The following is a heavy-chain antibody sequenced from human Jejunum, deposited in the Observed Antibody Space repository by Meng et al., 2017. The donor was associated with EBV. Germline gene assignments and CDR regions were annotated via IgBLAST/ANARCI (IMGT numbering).Heavy chain of an antibody. Sequence: GLVXPXXXLRLXXXASGFTFCSYAMNWVRQAPGKGLEWVSSISGSGDRTQYADSVKGRFTISRDNSKNTLYLQMNSLRAEDTALYYCAKDRAVVTQYYFEYWGQGTLVTVSS. J-gene: IGHJ4*02. CDR3: AKDRAVVTQYYFEY. V-gene: IGHV3-23*01. CDR1: GFTFCSYA. D-gene: IGHD3-22*01. CDR2: ISGSGDRT.